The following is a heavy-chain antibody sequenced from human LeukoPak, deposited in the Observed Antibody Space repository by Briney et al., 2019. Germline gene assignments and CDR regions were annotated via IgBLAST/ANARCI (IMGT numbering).Heavy chain of an antibody. V-gene: IGHV1-3*03. D-gene: IGHD3-3*01. CDR1: GYTFTSYA. J-gene: IGHJ6*03. Sequence: ASVKVSCKASGYTFTSYAMHWVRQAPGQRLEWMGWINAGNGNTKYSQEFQGRVTITRDTSASTAYMELSSLRSEDRAVYYCARAKYYDFWSGYPIYYYYYMDVWGKGTTVTVSS. CDR2: INAGNGNT. CDR3: ARAKYYDFWSGYPIYYYYYMDV.